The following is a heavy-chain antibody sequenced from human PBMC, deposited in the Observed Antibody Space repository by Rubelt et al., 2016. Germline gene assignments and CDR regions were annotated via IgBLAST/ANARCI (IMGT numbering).Heavy chain of an antibody. J-gene: IGHJ6*02. CDR3: ARATMVRGVTAYYGMDV. Sequence: GMHWVRQAPGNGLEWVAVIWYDGSNKYYADSVKGRFTISRDNSKNTLYLQMNSLTAEDTAVYYCARATMVRGVTAYYGMDVWGQGTTVTVSS. V-gene: IGHV3-33*01. CDR1: G. CDR2: IWYDGSNK. D-gene: IGHD3-10*01.